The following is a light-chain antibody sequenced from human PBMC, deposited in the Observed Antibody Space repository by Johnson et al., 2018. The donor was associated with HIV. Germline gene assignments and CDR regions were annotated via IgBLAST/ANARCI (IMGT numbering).Light chain of an antibody. CDR2: ENN. V-gene: IGLV1-51*02. J-gene: IGLJ1*01. CDR3: GTWDSSLSAGGCV. Sequence: QSVLTQPPSVSAAPGQKVTISCSGSSSNIGNNYVSWYQQLPGTAPKLLIYENNKRPSGIPDRFSGSKSGTSATLGITGLQTGDEADYYCGTWDSSLSAGGCVSGPGTKVTVL. CDR1: SSNIGNNY.